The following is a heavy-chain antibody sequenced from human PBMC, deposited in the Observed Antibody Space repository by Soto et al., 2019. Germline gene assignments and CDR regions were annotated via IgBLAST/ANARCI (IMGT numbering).Heavy chain of an antibody. J-gene: IGHJ4*01. CDR2: IYYSGST. CDR3: ARYGLDSSSSAIYY. D-gene: IGHD6-6*01. Sequence: SETLSLTCTVSGGSISSYYWSWIRQPPGKGLEWIGYIYYSGSTNYNPSLKSRVTISVDTSKNQFSLKLSSVTAADTAVYYCARYGLDSSSSAIYYRGQGTPVTVSS. V-gene: IGHV4-59*08. CDR1: GGSISSYY.